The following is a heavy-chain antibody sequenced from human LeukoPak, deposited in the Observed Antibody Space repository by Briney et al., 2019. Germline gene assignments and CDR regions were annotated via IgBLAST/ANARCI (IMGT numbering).Heavy chain of an antibody. CDR1: GFTFSESW. CDR2: MNQDGSEK. Sequence: GGSLRLSCVASGFTFSESWMSWVRQAPGKGLEWVANMNQDGSEKDYVDSVKGRFTISRDNARESLYLQMSSLRAEDTAVYYCATYTHWVAGDVWGHGTTVTVSS. J-gene: IGHJ6*02. V-gene: IGHV3-7*01. D-gene: IGHD3-16*01. CDR3: ATYTHWVAGDV.